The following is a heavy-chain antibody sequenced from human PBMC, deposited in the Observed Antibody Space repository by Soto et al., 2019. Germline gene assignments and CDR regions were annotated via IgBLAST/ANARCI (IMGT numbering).Heavy chain of an antibody. V-gene: IGHV3-23*01. CDR1: GFTFSSYA. Sequence: EVQLLESGGGLVQPGGSLRLSCAASGFTFSSYAMSWVRQAPGKGLEWVSAISGSGGSTYYADSVKGRFTISRDNSKNTRYLQMNSLRAEDTAVYYCAKARWPDIVVVVAATLPDYWGQGTLVTVSS. CDR3: AKARWPDIVVVVAATLPDY. J-gene: IGHJ4*02. D-gene: IGHD2-15*01. CDR2: ISGSGGST.